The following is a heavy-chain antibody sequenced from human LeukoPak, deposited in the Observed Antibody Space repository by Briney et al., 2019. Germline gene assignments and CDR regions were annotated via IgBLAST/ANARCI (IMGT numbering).Heavy chain of an antibody. CDR1: GYTFTDYY. CDR3: ARADRLDGAPYLIGP. V-gene: IGHV1-2*02. J-gene: IGHJ5*02. Sequence: ASVKVSCKTSGYTFTDYYMHWVRQAPGQGLEWMGWINPNSGVLSSAQKFQGRVTMTRDTSITTVYMEVRWLTSDDTAIYYCARADRLDGAPYLIGPWGQGTLVTVSS. D-gene: IGHD2-21*01. CDR2: INPNSGVL.